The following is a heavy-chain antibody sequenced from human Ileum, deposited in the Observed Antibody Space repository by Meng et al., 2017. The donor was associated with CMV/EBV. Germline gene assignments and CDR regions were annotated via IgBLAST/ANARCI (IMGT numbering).Heavy chain of an antibody. CDR1: NGSISSGAHY. J-gene: IGHJ5*02. CDR2: IYYSGNT. V-gene: IGHV4-31*03. D-gene: IGHD6-19*01. Sequence: TVSNGSISSGAHYWSWIRQHPGKGLEWIGYIYYSGNTYYNPSLQSRATISVDKSQNSFSLRLSSVTAADTAVYYCARLRAGISCFDPWGQGALVTVSS. CDR3: ARLRAGISCFDP.